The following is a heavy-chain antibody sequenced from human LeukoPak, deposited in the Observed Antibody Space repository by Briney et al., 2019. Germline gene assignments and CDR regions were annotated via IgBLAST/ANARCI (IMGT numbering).Heavy chain of an antibody. CDR1: GFTFNNHC. V-gene: IGHV3-7*01. CDR2: INEDGSEQ. D-gene: IGHD2/OR15-2a*01. CDR3: ARDRFGIYA. J-gene: IGHJ5*02. Sequence: GGSLRLSCAASGFTFNNHCVTWVRQAPGKGLEWVANINEDGSEQNYLDSVKGRFTISRDSATNSLHLQMNSLRGEDTAVYYCARDRFGIYAWGQGTLVTVSS.